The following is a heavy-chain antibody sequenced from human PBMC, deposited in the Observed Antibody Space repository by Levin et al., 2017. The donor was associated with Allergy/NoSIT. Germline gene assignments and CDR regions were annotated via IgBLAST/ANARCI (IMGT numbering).Heavy chain of an antibody. CDR1: GGTFSSYA. D-gene: IGHD3-10*01. CDR2: IIPIFGTA. V-gene: IGHV1-69*13. Sequence: SVKVSCKASGGTFSSYAISWVRQAPGQGLEWMGGIIPIFGTANYAQKFQGRVTITADESTSTAYMELSSLRSEDTAVYYCARDLDPKGISFDYWGQGTLVTVSS. CDR3: ARDLDPKGISFDY. J-gene: IGHJ4*02.